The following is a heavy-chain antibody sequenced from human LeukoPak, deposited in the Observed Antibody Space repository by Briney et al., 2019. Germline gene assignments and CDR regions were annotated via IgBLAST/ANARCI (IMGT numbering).Heavy chain of an antibody. Sequence: SETLSLTCTVSGYSISSGYNWGWIRQPPGEGLEWIGNIYHSGSTYYNPSLKSRVTISVDTSKNQFSLKLSSVTAADTAVYYCAREAGPIYFYYMDVWSKGTTVTVSS. CDR1: GYSISSGYN. J-gene: IGHJ6*03. V-gene: IGHV4-38-2*02. CDR3: AREAGPIYFYYMDV. CDR2: IYHSGST.